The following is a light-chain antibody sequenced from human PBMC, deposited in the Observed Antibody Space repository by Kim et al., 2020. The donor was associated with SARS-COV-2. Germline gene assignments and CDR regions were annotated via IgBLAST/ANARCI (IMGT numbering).Light chain of an antibody. V-gene: IGLV2-8*01. Sequence: SALTQPPSASGSPGQSVTISCTGTSSDIGDYNYVSWYQHHPGRAPKVIIYEVNRRPSGVPDRFSGSKSANTASLTVSGLQPDDEADYYCSSYAGGDTFVFGTGTKVTVL. CDR2: EVN. J-gene: IGLJ1*01. CDR3: SSYAGGDTFV. CDR1: SSDIGDYNY.